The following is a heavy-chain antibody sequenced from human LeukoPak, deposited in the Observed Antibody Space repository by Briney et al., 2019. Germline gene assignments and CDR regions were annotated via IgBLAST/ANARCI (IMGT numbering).Heavy chain of an antibody. D-gene: IGHD3-22*01. CDR3: ARALHYYDSSGYYRGYYFDY. Sequence: SETPSLTRTVSCGSISSGGYLLSWIRPHPGKGLGWVGYIYFSGSTYYNPSLKSRVTISVDTSKNQSSLKLSSVTAADAAVYYCARALHYYDSSGYYRGYYFDYWGQGTLVTVSS. CDR2: IYFSGST. V-gene: IGHV4-31*03. J-gene: IGHJ4*02. CDR1: CGSISSGGYL.